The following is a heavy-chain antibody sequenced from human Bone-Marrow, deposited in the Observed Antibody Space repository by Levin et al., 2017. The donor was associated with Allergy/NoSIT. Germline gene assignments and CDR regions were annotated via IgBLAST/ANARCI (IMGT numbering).Heavy chain of an antibody. D-gene: IGHD2-21*02. CDR2: INAGNGNT. J-gene: IGHJ4*02. V-gene: IGHV1-3*01. Sequence: GGSLRLSCKASGYTFTSYAMHWVRQAPGQRLEWMGWINAGNGNTKYSQKFQGRVTITRDTSASTAYMELSSLRSEDTAVYYCARKFSDTSITTRDVVVTAPFQLLVGPAYTNSEYYFDYWGQGTLVTVSS. CDR1: GYTFTSYA. CDR3: ARKFSDTSITTRDVVVTAPFQLLVGPAYTNSEYYFDY.